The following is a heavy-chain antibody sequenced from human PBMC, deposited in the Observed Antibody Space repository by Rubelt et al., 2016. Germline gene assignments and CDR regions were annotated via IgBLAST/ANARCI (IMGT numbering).Heavy chain of an antibody. CDR2: IDWDDDK. CDR3: ARAQTETEPDY. D-gene: IGHD1-1*01. V-gene: IGHV2-70*01. Sequence: QVTLRESGPALVKPTQTLTLTCTFSGFSLSTRGMCVSWIRQPPGKALEWLALIDWDDDKYYSTSLRTRLTISKDAPKNQVVLTLTDIDPVDTATDYCARAQTETEPDYWGQGTLVTVSS. CDR1: GFSLSTRGMC. J-gene: IGHJ4*02.